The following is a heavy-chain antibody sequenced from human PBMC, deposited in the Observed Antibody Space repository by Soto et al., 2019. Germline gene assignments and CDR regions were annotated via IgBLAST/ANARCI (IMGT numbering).Heavy chain of an antibody. CDR2: ISYDGSNK. CDR3: AGGQYYFDY. Sequence: QVQLVESGGGVVQPGRSLRLSCAASGFPFSSYGMHWVRQAPGKGLEWVAHISYDGSNKHYTDSVKGGFTISRDNSMNMLSLEMSSLRAEDTAVYYCAGGQYYFDYCGQGTRVSVSS. J-gene: IGHJ4*02. CDR1: GFPFSSYG. D-gene: IGHD2-15*01. V-gene: IGHV3-30*03.